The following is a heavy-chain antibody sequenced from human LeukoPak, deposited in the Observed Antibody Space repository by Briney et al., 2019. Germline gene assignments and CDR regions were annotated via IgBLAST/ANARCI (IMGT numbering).Heavy chain of an antibody. CDR3: ARDRGASYYYDSSGPNWFDP. CDR1: GFTFTSYS. J-gene: IGHJ5*02. Sequence: GGSLRLSCAASGFTFTSYSMNWVRQAPGKGLEWVSYISRSSSTIYYADSVKGRFTISRDNVKNSLYLQMNSLRAEDTAIYYCARDRGASYYYDSSGPNWFDPWGQGTLVTVSS. D-gene: IGHD3-22*01. V-gene: IGHV3-48*04. CDR2: ISRSSSTI.